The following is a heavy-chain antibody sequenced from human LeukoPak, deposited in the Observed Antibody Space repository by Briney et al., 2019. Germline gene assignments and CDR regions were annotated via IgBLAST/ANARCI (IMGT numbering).Heavy chain of an antibody. D-gene: IGHD1-26*01. CDR3: VTPRSWELSDMAV. Sequence: PSETLSLTCTVSGYSITTNYYWAWIRPSPGTGLEWIGSVYHNGETYYNPSLKSRVIISVDTSKNEFSLRLTSVTAADTAVYYCVTPRSWELSDMAVWGKGPTVIVSS. J-gene: IGHJ6*03. CDR1: GYSITTNYY. CDR2: VYHNGET. V-gene: IGHV4-38-2*02.